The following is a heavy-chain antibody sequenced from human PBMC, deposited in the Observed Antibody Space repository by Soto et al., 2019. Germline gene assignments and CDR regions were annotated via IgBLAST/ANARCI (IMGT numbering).Heavy chain of an antibody. J-gene: IGHJ4*02. V-gene: IGHV3-33*01. CDR2: IWYDGSNK. D-gene: IGHD5-12*01. Sequence: GGSLRLSCAASGFTFSSYGMHWVRQAPGKGLEWVAVIWYDGSNKYYADSVKGRFTISRDNSKNTLYLQMNSLRAEDTAVYYCARDPNVEMATVPSYWGQGTLVTVSS. CDR3: ARDPNVEMATVPSY. CDR1: GFTFSSYG.